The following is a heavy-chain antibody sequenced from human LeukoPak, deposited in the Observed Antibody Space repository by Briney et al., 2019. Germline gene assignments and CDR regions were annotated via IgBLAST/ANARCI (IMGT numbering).Heavy chain of an antibody. CDR1: GGSFSGYY. CDR2: INHSGST. Sequence: PSETLSLTCAVYGGSFSGYYWSWIRQPPGKGLEWIGEINHSGSTNYNPSLKSRVTISIDTSKNQFSLKVNSVTAADTAVYYCARQALDSGHYYDSWGQGTLVTVSS. D-gene: IGHD1-26*01. CDR3: ARQALDSGHYYDS. V-gene: IGHV4-34*01. J-gene: IGHJ4*02.